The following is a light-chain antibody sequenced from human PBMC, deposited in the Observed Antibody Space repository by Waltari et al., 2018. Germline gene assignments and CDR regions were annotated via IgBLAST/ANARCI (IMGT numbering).Light chain of an antibody. CDR2: WAS. J-gene: IGKJ1*01. V-gene: IGKV4-1*01. CDR1: QSVLHSSNNKNF. Sequence: DFVMTQSPDSLSVSLGERATINCKSSQSVLHSSNNKNFLSWYQQRPGPPPKLLIYWASSRESGVPDRFSGSGSGTDFTLTISSLQAEDVAVYYCQQYYTIPWTFGQGTKVEIK. CDR3: QQYYTIPWT.